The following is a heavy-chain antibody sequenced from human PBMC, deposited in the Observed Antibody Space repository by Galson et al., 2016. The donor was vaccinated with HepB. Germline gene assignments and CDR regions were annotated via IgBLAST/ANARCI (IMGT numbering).Heavy chain of an antibody. D-gene: IGHD2-2*01. CDR1: GFTFSSYG. CDR3: AKDHAFLGLYLYGMDF. J-gene: IGHJ6*02. Sequence: SLRLSCAASGFTFSSYGMHWVRQAPGKGLEWVAVISYGGSNKYYADSVKGRFTISRDNSKNTLYLQMNSLRAEDTAVYYCAKDHAFLGLYLYGMDFWGQGTTVTVSS. V-gene: IGHV3-30*18. CDR2: ISYGGSNK.